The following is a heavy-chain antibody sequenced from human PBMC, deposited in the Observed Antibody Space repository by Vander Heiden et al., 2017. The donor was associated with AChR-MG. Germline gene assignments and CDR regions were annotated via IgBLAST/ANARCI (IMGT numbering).Heavy chain of an antibody. Sequence: QVQLVQSGAEVQKPGSSVKVSCKASGGTFSSYAISWVRQAPGQGLEWMGGIIPIFGTANYAQKFQGRVTITADKSTSTAYMELSSLRSEDTAVYYCARTICSGGSCYGTVNYWGQGTLVTVSS. D-gene: IGHD2-15*01. CDR1: GGTFSSYA. V-gene: IGHV1-69*06. J-gene: IGHJ4*02. CDR2: IIPIFGTA. CDR3: ARTICSGGSCYGTVNY.